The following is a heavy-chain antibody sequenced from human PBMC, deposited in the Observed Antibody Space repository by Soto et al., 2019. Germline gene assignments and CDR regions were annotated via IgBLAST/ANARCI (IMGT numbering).Heavy chain of an antibody. CDR1: GYSFTTYG. J-gene: IGHJ6*02. CDR2: ISAYNGNT. CDR3: AREGPAPYYYYGMDV. V-gene: IGHV1-18*01. Sequence: QVQLVQSGGEVKKPGASVKVSCKTSGYSFTTYGISWVRQAPGQGLEWMGWISAYNGNTNYAQKLQDRVTMTTDTSTSTAYMELRSLSSDDTAVYYCAREGPAPYYYYGMDVGGQGSTFTVSS.